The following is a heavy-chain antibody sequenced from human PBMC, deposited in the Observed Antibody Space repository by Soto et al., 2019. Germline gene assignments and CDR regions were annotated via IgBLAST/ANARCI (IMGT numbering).Heavy chain of an antibody. D-gene: IGHD6-13*01. CDR2: ISASGTSM. CDR1: GFTLTSFG. J-gene: IGHJ5*02. V-gene: IGHV3-23*01. CDR3: AKRGDTTSWYWFDP. Sequence: EVQLLDSGGGLVQPGGSLRLSYAASGFTLTSFGMSWVRQAPGKGLEWVSSISASGTSMYYAKSVEGRFTISRDTSKNTLYLQMNSLRAEDTAVYYCAKRGDTTSWYWFDPWGQGTLVTVSS.